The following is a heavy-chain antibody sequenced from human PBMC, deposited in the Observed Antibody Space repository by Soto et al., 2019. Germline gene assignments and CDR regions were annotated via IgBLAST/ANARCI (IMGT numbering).Heavy chain of an antibody. J-gene: IGHJ3*02. Sequence: QVQLQESGPGLVKPSQTLSLRCTVSGGSISSGGYHWSWIRQHPGKGLEWIGYIYFSGSTYYNPSLNSRLIISVDTSKNQFSLKLSSVTAADTAVYYCARAVNFDASGYPDAFDIWGQGTMVTVSS. CDR2: IYFSGST. CDR1: GGSISSGGYH. CDR3: ARAVNFDASGYPDAFDI. V-gene: IGHV4-31*03. D-gene: IGHD3-22*01.